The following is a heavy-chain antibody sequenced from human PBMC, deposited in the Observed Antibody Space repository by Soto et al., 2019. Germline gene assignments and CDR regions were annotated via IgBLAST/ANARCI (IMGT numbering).Heavy chain of an antibody. J-gene: IGHJ5*02. V-gene: IGHV1-18*01. CDR3: ARVLPPFDP. CDR2: INAYNGNT. Sequence: QVQLVQSGAEVKKPGASVKVSCKASGYTFTSYGISWVRQAPGQGLEWMGWINAYNGNTNYAQKRQGRATMTPATSTRPAYTELRSLRSAGTAVYSCARVLPPFDPWGQGTLVTVSS. CDR1: GYTFTSYG.